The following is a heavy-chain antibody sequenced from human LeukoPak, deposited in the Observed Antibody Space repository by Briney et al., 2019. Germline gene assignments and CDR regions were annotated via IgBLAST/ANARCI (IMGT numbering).Heavy chain of an antibody. J-gene: IGHJ6*03. CDR3: ARAEFYDFWSGYPGYMDV. CDR1: GGSISSYY. D-gene: IGHD3-3*01. CDR2: IYYSGST. V-gene: IGHV4-59*01. Sequence: SETLSLTCTVSGGSISSYYWSWIRQPPGKGLEWIGYIYYSGSTNYNPSLKSRVTISVDTSKNQFSLKLSSVTAADTAVYYCARAEFYDFWSGYPGYMDVWGKGTTVTVSS.